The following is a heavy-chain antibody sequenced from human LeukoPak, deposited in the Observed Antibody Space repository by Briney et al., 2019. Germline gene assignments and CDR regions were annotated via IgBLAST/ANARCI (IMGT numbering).Heavy chain of an antibody. Sequence: SETLSLTCTVSGGSISSGGYYWSWIRQHPGKGLEWIGYIYYSGSTYYNPSLKSRVTISVDTSKNQFSLKLSSVTAADTAVYYCARDNQGGAYYDFWSGEDYWGQGTLVTVSS. J-gene: IGHJ4*02. D-gene: IGHD3-3*01. CDR2: IYYSGST. V-gene: IGHV4-31*03. CDR1: GGSISSGGYY. CDR3: ARDNQGGAYYDFWSGEDY.